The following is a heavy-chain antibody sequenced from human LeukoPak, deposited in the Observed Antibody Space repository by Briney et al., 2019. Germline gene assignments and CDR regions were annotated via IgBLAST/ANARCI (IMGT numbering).Heavy chain of an antibody. CDR3: AQGGWGRTAIPARIDY. CDR1: GFSVRTTY. Sequence: GGSLRLSCAASGFSVRTTYMSWVRQAPGKGLEWVSVLYTGGGTDHADSVKGRFTISRDNSKNTVYLQMNSLRVEDTAVYYCAQGGWGRTAIPARIDYWGQGTLVTVSS. CDR2: LYTGGGT. V-gene: IGHV3-53*01. J-gene: IGHJ4*02. D-gene: IGHD2-21*02.